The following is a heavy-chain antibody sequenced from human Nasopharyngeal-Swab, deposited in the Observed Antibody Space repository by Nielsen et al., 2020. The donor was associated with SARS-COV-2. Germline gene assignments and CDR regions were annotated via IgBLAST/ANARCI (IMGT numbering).Heavy chain of an antibody. CDR1: GFTFSSYG. D-gene: IGHD4-17*01. CDR3: ARENDYADEYYFVY. CDR2: IWYDGSNK. Sequence: GESLKISCAASGFTFSSYGMHWVRQAPGKGLEWVAVIWYDGSNKYYADSVKGRFTISRDNSKNTLYLQMNSLRAEDTAVYYCARENDYADEYYFVYWGQGTLVTVSS. V-gene: IGHV3-33*01. J-gene: IGHJ4*02.